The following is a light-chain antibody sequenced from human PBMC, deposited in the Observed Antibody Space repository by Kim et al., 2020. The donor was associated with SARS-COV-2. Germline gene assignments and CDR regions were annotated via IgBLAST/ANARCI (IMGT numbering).Light chain of an antibody. Sequence: QRVTISCTGTSTNSGAGYDVHWYQQLPGTAPKLLIYGNTQRTSGVPDRFSGSKSGTSASLAIIGLQAEDETDYYCQSYDSSLSAWVFGGGTQLTVL. CDR2: GNT. CDR1: STNSGAGYD. CDR3: QSYDSSLSAWV. J-gene: IGLJ2*01. V-gene: IGLV1-40*01.